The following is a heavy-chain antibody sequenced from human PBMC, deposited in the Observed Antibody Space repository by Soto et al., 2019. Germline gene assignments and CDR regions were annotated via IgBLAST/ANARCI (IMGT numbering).Heavy chain of an antibody. CDR2: ISFDGRNT. V-gene: IGHV3-30*18. CDR1: GFTFNSYG. CDR3: AKDTYYYDRSGYYTYDY. D-gene: IGHD3-22*01. Sequence: GGSLRLSCAASGFTFNSYGMHWVRQAPGKGLEWVVVISFDGRNTYYADSVKGRFTISRDNSKNTLDLQMNSLRAEDTAVYYCAKDTYYYDRSGYYTYDYWGQGTQVTVSS. J-gene: IGHJ4*02.